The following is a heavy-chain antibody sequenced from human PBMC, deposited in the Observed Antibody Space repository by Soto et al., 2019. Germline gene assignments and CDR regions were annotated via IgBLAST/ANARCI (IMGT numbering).Heavy chain of an antibody. V-gene: IGHV4-59*01. CDR3: ARIKRGYSYGSVIDF. Sequence: VQLQESGPGLVKPSETLSLTCTVSGGSITNYYWSWIRQPPGKRLEWIGYIFYSGSTNYNPSLKSRVTISVDTSKNQFALKLRSVTAADTAIYYCARIKRGYSYGSVIDFWGQGALVTVSS. J-gene: IGHJ4*02. CDR1: GGSITNYY. D-gene: IGHD5-18*01. CDR2: IFYSGST.